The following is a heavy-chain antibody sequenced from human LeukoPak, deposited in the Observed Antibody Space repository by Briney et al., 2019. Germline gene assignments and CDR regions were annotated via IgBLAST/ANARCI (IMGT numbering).Heavy chain of an antibody. D-gene: IGHD6-6*01. CDR2: ISYDGSNK. V-gene: IGHV3-30*04. CDR3: ARDRSIAAQRGGYYMDV. J-gene: IGHJ6*03. CDR1: GFTFSSYA. Sequence: GGSLRLSCAASGFTFSSYAMHWVRQAPGKGLEWVAVISYDGSNKYYADSVKGRFTISRDNSKNTLYLQMNSLRAEDTAVYYCARDRSIAAQRGGYYMDVWGKGTTVTVSS.